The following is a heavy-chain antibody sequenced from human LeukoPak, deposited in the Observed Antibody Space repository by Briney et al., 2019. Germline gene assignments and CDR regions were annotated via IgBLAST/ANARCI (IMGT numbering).Heavy chain of an antibody. V-gene: IGHV1-2*02. D-gene: IGHD1-26*01. J-gene: IGHJ4*02. CDR2: INPNSGGT. CDR1: GYTFTGYY. Sequence: ASVKVSCKASGYTFTGYYMHWLRQAPGQGLEWMGWINPNSGGTNYAQKFQGRVTMTRDTSISTAYMELSRLRSDDTAVYYCARVGATGEYYFDYWGQGTLVTVSS. CDR3: ARVGATGEYYFDY.